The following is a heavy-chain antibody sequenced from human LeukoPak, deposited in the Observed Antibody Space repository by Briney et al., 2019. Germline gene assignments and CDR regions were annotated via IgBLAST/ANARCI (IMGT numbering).Heavy chain of an antibody. J-gene: IGHJ4*02. CDR3: AKTSAGIRGGYFDY. CDR2: INDSGGNT. CDR1: GFTLSSYA. Sequence: SGGSLRLSCAASGFTLSSYAMRWVGQAAGKGVEGVSLINDSGGNTYYADYVKGRFSSSRDKYKNTVFMQMSSLRAEDTAAYYCAKTSAGIRGGYFDYWGQGTLVTVSS. V-gene: IGHV3-23*01. D-gene: IGHD3-10*01.